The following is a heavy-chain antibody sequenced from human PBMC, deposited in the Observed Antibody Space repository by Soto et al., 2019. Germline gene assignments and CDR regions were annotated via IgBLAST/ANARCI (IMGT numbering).Heavy chain of an antibody. CDR3: ARGVGYNYGHFDY. CDR2: IIPIFGTA. J-gene: IGHJ4*02. Sequence: ASVKVSCKASGGTFSSYAISWVRQAPGQWLEWMGGIIPIFGTANYAQKFQGRVTITADESTSTAYMELSSLRSEDTAVYYCARGVGYNYGHFDYWGQGTLVTVSS. V-gene: IGHV1-69*13. CDR1: GGTFSSYA. D-gene: IGHD5-12*01.